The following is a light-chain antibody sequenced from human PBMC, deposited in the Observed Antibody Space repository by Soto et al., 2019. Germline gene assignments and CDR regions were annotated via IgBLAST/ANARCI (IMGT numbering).Light chain of an antibody. CDR3: QQFNNYLLT. CDR2: DAS. CDR1: QGISSA. V-gene: IGKV1D-13*01. Sequence: AIHLTQSPSSLSSSLGDRVTITFLASQGISSALAWYQQKPGKAPKLLIYDASSLESGAPSRFSGSGSGTDFTLTISSLQPEDFATYYCQQFNNYLLTFGGGTKVDIK. J-gene: IGKJ4*01.